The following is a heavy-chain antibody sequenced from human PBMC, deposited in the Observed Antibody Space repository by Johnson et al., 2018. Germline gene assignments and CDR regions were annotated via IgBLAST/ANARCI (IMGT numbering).Heavy chain of an antibody. CDR2: IYSGGST. CDR3: AREDISGYYFRH. V-gene: IGHV3-66*02. CDR1: GFTVSTNY. Sequence: EVQLVESGGNLVQPGGSLRLSCAASGFTVSTNYMSWVRQAPGKGLEWVSVIYSGGSTNYAASVKGRFTISRDNSKNTLYLQMNSLRAEDTAVYYCAREDISGYYFRHWGQGTLVTVSS. J-gene: IGHJ1*01. D-gene: IGHD3-22*01.